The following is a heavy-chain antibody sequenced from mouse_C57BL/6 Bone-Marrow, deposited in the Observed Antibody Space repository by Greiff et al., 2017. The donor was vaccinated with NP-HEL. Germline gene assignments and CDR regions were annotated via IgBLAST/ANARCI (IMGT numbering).Heavy chain of an antibody. CDR2: ISNGGGST. Sequence: EVQRVESGGGLVQPGGSLKLSCAASGFTFSDYYMYWVRQTPEKRLEWVAYISNGGGSTYYPDTVKGRFTISRDNAKNTLYLQMSRLKSEDTAMYYCARQDSSYTFAYWGQGTLVTVSA. J-gene: IGHJ3*01. CDR1: GFTFSDYY. D-gene: IGHD1-1*01. CDR3: ARQDSSYTFAY. V-gene: IGHV5-12*01.